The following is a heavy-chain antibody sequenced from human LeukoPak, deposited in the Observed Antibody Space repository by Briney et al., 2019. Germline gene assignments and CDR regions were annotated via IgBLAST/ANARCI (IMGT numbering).Heavy chain of an antibody. V-gene: IGHV1-2*02. CDR3: ARCKYSYYDFWSGEPPPLDY. J-gene: IGHJ4*02. D-gene: IGHD3-3*01. CDR1: GYTFTGYY. CDR2: INLNSGGT. Sequence: GASVKVSCKASGYTFTGYYMHWVRQAPGPGLEWMGWINLNSGGTNYAQKFQGRVTVTRDTSISTAYMELSRLRSDDTAVYYCARCKYSYYDFWSGEPPPLDYWGQGTLVTVSS.